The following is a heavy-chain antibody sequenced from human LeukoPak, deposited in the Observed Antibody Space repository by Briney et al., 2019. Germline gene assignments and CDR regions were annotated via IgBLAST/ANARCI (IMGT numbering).Heavy chain of an antibody. D-gene: IGHD2/OR15-2a*01. V-gene: IGHV4-59*01. CDR2: MCYSGST. Sequence: PSETLSLTCTVSGGSITSYCWTWIRQPPGKGLEWIGYMCYSGSTKYNPSLKSRVTISADTSKNQFSLKLNSVTTADTAVYYCARVGTSTYPLDYWGQGILVTVST. CDR1: GGSITSYC. J-gene: IGHJ4*02. CDR3: ARVGTSTYPLDY.